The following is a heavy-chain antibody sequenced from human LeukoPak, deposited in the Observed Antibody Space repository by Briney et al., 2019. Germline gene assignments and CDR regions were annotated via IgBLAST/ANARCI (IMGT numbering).Heavy chain of an antibody. CDR2: IWYDGSNK. Sequence: GGSLRLSCTASGFTFSDYGMHWVRQPPGKGLEWVAIIWYDGSNKKYEDSVKGRFTISRDNSKNTLYLQMNSLRAEDTAVYYCARGVDYYENSGTIDYWGQGTLVTVSS. CDR3: ARGVDYYENSGTIDY. J-gene: IGHJ4*02. D-gene: IGHD3-22*01. CDR1: GFTFSDYG. V-gene: IGHV3-33*01.